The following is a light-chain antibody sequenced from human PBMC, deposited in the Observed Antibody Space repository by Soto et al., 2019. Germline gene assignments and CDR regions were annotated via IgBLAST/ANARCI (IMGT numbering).Light chain of an antibody. J-gene: IGLJ3*02. CDR2: TNA. V-gene: IGLV1-40*01. CDR3: QSYDSSLSGGV. CDR1: SSNIGAGYD. Sequence: QSVLTQPPSVSGTPGQRVTISCTGGSSNIGAGYDVHWYQQIPGTAPKLFIYTNANRPSGVPDRFSGSKSGTSASLAITGLQAEDEADYYCQSYDSSLSGGVFGGGTKVTVL.